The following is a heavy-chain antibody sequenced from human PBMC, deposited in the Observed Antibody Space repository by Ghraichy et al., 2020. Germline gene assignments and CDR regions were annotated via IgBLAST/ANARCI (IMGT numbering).Heavy chain of an antibody. Sequence: GGSLRLSCAASGFIFSSYWMSWVRQAPGKGLEWVANIKKDGSEKYYVDSVKGRFTISRDNAKNSLYLQMNSLRAEDMAVYYCARDLGSGWYFDYWGQGTLVTVSS. V-gene: IGHV3-7*01. CDR3: ARDLGSGWYFDY. CDR2: IKKDGSEK. CDR1: GFIFSSYW. J-gene: IGHJ4*02. D-gene: IGHD6-19*01.